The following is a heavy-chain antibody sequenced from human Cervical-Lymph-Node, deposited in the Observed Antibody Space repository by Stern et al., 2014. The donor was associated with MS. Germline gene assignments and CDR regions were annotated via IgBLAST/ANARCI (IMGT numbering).Heavy chain of an antibody. CDR3: AREERTAVAGNPFDY. D-gene: IGHD6-19*01. V-gene: IGHV3-66*02. J-gene: IGHJ4*02. CDR1: GFTVSSNY. CDR2: IYSGGST. Sequence: VQLVESGGGLVQPGGSLRLSCAASGFTVSSNYMSWVRQAPGQGLEWVSVIYSGGSTYYADSVKGRFTISRDNSKNTLYLQMNSLRAEDTAVYYCAREERTAVAGNPFDYWGQGTLVTVSS.